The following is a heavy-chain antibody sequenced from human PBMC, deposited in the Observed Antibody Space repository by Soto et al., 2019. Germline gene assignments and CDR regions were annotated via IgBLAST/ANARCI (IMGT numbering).Heavy chain of an antibody. CDR1: TFTFGSYA. CDR2: ISYDGARR. J-gene: IGHJ4*02. Sequence: PGGSLRLSCVASTFTFGSYAMHWVRQVPGMGPQWMAVISYDGARRFYADSVKGRFTISRDNSKGTLYLDMNSLRLEDSALYYCAKGRSPPGSKSSWMPYYFAYWGQENRVTVSS. CDR3: AKGRSPPGSKSSWMPYYFAY. D-gene: IGHD2-2*01. V-gene: IGHV3-30*18.